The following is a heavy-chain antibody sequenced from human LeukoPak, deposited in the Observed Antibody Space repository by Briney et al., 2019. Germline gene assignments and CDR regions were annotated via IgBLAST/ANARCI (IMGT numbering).Heavy chain of an antibody. CDR3: ARGGESSTSCYWY. D-gene: IGHD2-2*01. V-gene: IGHV4-34*01. CDR2: INHSGST. Sequence: PSETLSLTCAVYGGSFSGYYWSWIRQPPGKGLEWIGEINHSGSTNYNPSLKSRVTISVDTSKNQFSLKLSSVTAADTAVYYCARGGESSTSCYWYWGQGTQVTVSS. J-gene: IGHJ4*02. CDR1: GGSFSGYY.